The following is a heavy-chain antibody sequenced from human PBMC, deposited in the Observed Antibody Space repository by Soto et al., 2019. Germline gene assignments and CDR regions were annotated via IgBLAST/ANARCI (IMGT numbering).Heavy chain of an antibody. V-gene: IGHV1-69*13. CDR3: ASRYSRYYYYYGMDV. J-gene: IGHJ6*02. CDR2: IIPIFGTA. D-gene: IGHD5-18*01. Sequence: SVKVSCKASGGTFSSYAISWVRQAPGQGLEWMGGIIPIFGTANYAQKFQGRVTITADESTSTAYMELSSLRSEDTAVYYCASRYSRYYYYYGMDVWGQGTKVTVSS. CDR1: GGTFSSYA.